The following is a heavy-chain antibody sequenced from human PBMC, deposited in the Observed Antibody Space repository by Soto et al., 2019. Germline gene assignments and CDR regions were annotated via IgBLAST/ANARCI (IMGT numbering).Heavy chain of an antibody. CDR3: ARVGGNQYNWNYDY. V-gene: IGHV1-8*01. CDR2: MNPNSGNA. J-gene: IGHJ4*02. Sequence: ASVKVSCKASGYTFTSYDINWVRQATGQGLEWMGWMNPNSGNAGYAQKFQGRVTMTRNTSISTAYMELSSLRSEDTAVYYCARVGGNQYNWNYDYWGQGTLVTVSS. CDR1: GYTFTSYD. D-gene: IGHD1-7*01.